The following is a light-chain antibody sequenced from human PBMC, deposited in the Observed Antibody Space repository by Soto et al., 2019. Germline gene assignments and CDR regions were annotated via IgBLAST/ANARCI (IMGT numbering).Light chain of an antibody. V-gene: IGKV1-5*01. Sequence: DIQMTQFPSTLSASVGDRVTITCRASQTTNTWLAWYQQKPGTAPKLLIYDASSLEGGVPSRFSASGSGTEFTLTISSLQPDDLATYYCQQYISYPYTFGQGTKVEIE. J-gene: IGKJ2*01. CDR3: QQYISYPYT. CDR2: DAS. CDR1: QTTNTW.